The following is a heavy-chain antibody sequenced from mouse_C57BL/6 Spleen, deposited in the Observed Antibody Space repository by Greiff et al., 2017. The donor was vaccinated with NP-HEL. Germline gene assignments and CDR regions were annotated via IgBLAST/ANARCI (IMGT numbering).Heavy chain of an antibody. D-gene: IGHD1-1*01. J-gene: IGHJ3*01. Sequence: EVQLVESGPVLVKPGASVKMSCKASGYTFTDYYMNWVKQSHGKSLEWIGVINPYNGGTSYNQKFKGKATLTVDKSSSTAYMELNSLTSEDSAVYYCARSGDGSSCFAYWGQGTLVTVSA. V-gene: IGHV1-19*01. CDR1: GYTFTDYY. CDR2: INPYNGGT. CDR3: ARSGDGSSCFAY.